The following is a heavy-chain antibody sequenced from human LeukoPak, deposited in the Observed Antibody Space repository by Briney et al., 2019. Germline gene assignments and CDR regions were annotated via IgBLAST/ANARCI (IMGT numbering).Heavy chain of an antibody. J-gene: IGHJ6*03. V-gene: IGHV5-51*01. Sequence: GASLKISCKGSGYSLTSYWIVWVRQMPEKGLEWMGIIYPGDSDTRYSPSFQGQVTISADKSISTAYLQWSSQKASDTAMYYSARSYRTWSGYLYYSMDVWGKGTTVTVSS. CDR2: IYPGDSDT. D-gene: IGHD3-3*01. CDR1: GYSLTSYW. CDR3: ARSYRTWSGYLYYSMDV.